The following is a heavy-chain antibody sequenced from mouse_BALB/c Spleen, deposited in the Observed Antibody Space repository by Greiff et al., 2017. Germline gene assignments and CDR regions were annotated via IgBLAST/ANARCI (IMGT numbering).Heavy chain of an antibody. CDR2: IWAGGST. CDR3: ARVDLYYAMDY. D-gene: IGHD5-1*01. Sequence: AKLMESGPGLVAPSQSLSITCTVSGFSLTSYGVHWVRQPPGKGLEWMGVIWAGGSTNYYSALLSRLSISKDNSKSQVFLKMNSLQTDDTAMYYCARVDLYYAMDYWGQGTSVTVSS. CDR1: GFSLTSYG. V-gene: IGHV2-9*02. J-gene: IGHJ4*01.